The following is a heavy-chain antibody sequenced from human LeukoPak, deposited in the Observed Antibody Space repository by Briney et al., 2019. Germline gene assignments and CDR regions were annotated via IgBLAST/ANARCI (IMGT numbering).Heavy chain of an antibody. J-gene: IGHJ3*02. CDR3: ARHRKVAIFGVAHAFDI. V-gene: IGHV4-59*01. Sequence: SETLSLTCTVSGGSISSYYWSWIRQPPGKGLEWIGYIHYSGSTNYNPSLKSRVTISVDTSKNQFSLKLSSVTAADTAVYYCARHRKVAIFGVAHAFDIWGQGTMVTVSS. CDR2: IHYSGST. D-gene: IGHD3-3*01. CDR1: GGSISSYY.